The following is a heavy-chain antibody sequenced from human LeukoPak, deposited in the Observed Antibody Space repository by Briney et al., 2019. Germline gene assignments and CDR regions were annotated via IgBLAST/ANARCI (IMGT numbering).Heavy chain of an antibody. CDR2: INPSGGST. V-gene: IGHV1-46*01. D-gene: IGHD4-11*01. J-gene: IGHJ6*02. CDR3: ARDRRAPYDYSFYRDGMDV. CDR1: GYTFTSYY. Sequence: ASVKVSCKASGYTFTSYYMHWVRQAPGQGLEWMGIINPSGGSTSYAQKFQGRVTMTRDTSTSTVYMELSSLRSEDTAVYYRARDRRAPYDYSFYRDGMDVWGQGTTVTVSS.